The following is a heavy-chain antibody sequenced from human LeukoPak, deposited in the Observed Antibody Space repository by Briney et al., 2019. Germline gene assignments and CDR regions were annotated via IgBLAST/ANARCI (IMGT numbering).Heavy chain of an antibody. CDR3: ARGPSEGSGWYSYYFDY. V-gene: IGHV3-48*04. D-gene: IGHD6-19*01. Sequence: GGSLRLSCAASGFTFSSYSMNWVRQAPGKGLEWVSYISSSSSSTIYYADSVKGRFTISRDNAKNSLYLQMNSLRAEDTAVYYCARGPSEGSGWYSYYFDYWGQGTLVTVSS. J-gene: IGHJ4*02. CDR1: GFTFSSYS. CDR2: ISSSSSSTI.